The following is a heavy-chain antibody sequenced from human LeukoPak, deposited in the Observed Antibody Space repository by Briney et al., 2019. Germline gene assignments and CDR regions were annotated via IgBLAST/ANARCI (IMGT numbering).Heavy chain of an antibody. Sequence: SETLSLTCTVSGGSFSSGSYYWSWIRQPAGKGLEWIGRIYTSGSTNYNPSLKSRVTISVDTSKNQFSLKLSSVTAADTAVYYCARTGLYGDYEDYWGQGTLVTVSS. V-gene: IGHV4-61*02. D-gene: IGHD4-17*01. CDR2: IYTSGST. J-gene: IGHJ4*02. CDR1: GGSFSSGSYY. CDR3: ARTGLYGDYEDY.